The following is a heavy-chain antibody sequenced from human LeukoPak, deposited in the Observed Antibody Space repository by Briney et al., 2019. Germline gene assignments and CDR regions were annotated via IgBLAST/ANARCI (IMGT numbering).Heavy chain of an antibody. CDR3: ARVRGSYGSYYYYYYYMDV. CDR1: GGSISSSNW. J-gene: IGHJ6*03. CDR2: IYHSGST. V-gene: IGHV4-4*02. D-gene: IGHD5-18*01. Sequence: PSETLSLTCAVSGGSISSSNWWSWVRQPPGKGLEWIGEIYHSGSTNYNPSLKSRVTISVDKSKNQFSLKLSSVTAADTAVYYCARVRGSYGSYYYYYYYMDVWGKGTTVTVSS.